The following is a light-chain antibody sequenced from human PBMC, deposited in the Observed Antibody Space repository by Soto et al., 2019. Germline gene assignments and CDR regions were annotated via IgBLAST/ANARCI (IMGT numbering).Light chain of an antibody. Sequence: TPSPGALSLSAGESATLSGMAGRSVSSSYLARYHQHTGQATRILIYSASTRAPGIPARFSGSGSGTAFILHINSMQYADFAVYYCKPYNNCTRTFGQGTHVEIK. CDR3: KPYNNCTRT. CDR1: RSVSSSY. J-gene: IGKJ1*01. CDR2: SAS. V-gene: IGKV3-15*01.